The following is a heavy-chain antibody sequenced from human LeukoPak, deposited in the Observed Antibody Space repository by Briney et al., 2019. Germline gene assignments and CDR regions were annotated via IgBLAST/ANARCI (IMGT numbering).Heavy chain of an antibody. J-gene: IGHJ4*02. CDR2: IRYDGSNK. D-gene: IGHD1-26*01. CDR1: GFTFSSYG. V-gene: IGHV3-30*02. Sequence: PGGSLRLSCAVSGFTFSSYGIHWVRQAPGKGLEWVAFIRYDGSNKYYVDSVKGRFTISRDNSKNTLFLQTNSLRAEDTAVYYCAKESGTYYDYWGQGTLVTVSS. CDR3: AKESGTYYDY.